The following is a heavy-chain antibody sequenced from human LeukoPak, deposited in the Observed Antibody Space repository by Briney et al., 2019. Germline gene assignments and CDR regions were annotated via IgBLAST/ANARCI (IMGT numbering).Heavy chain of an antibody. CDR2: ISYDGSNK. V-gene: IGHV3-30*18. Sequence: QAGGSLRLSCAASGLTFSSYGMHWVRQAPGKGLEWVAVISYDGSNKYYADSVKGRFTISRDNSRNTLYLQMNSLRAEDTAVYYCAKGFYYGSGSYLGDWGQGTLVTVSS. CDR1: GLTFSSYG. J-gene: IGHJ4*02. CDR3: AKGFYYGSGSYLGD. D-gene: IGHD3-10*01.